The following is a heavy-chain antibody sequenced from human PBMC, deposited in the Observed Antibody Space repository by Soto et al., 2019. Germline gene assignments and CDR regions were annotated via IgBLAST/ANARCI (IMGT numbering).Heavy chain of an antibody. Sequence: EVQWVESGGGLVQPGGSLRLSCVDSGFTFSWYWMSWVRQAPGKGLEWVANIKQDGSEKHYVDSVKGRFTISRDNAKNSLYLQMSSLRAEDTAVYYCARVVGATNTLHNLGQGTLVTVSS. CDR3: ARVVGATNTLHN. J-gene: IGHJ4*02. CDR1: GFTFSWYW. D-gene: IGHD1-26*01. CDR2: IKQDGSEK. V-gene: IGHV3-7*01.